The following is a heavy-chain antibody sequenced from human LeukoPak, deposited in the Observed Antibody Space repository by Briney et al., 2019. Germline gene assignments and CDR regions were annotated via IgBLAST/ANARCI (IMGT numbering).Heavy chain of an antibody. CDR3: AREPRHYDYVWGSYRYVLDY. CDR1: GFTFSSYW. Sequence: GGSLRLSCAASGFTFSSYWMSWVRQAPGKGLEWVANIKQDGSEKYYVDSVKGRFTISRDNAKNSLYLQMNSLRAEDTAVYYCAREPRHYDYVWGSYRYVLDYWAQGTLVTVSS. D-gene: IGHD3-16*02. CDR2: IKQDGSEK. J-gene: IGHJ4*02. V-gene: IGHV3-7*01.